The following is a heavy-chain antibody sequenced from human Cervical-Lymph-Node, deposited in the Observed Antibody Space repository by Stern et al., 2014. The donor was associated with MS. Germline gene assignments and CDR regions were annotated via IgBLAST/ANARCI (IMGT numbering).Heavy chain of an antibody. CDR2: IYWNDEK. CDR3: TYDPDF. CDR1: GFSLDTRGGG. V-gene: IGHV2-5*01. Sequence: EESGPTLVKPTQTLTLTCSFSGFSLDTRGGGVGWIRQPPGKALEWLALIYWNDEKRYSPSLEHRLSITKDTSKNQVVLTMTNMDPVDTGTYYCTYDPDFWGQGTLVTVSS. J-gene: IGHJ4*02.